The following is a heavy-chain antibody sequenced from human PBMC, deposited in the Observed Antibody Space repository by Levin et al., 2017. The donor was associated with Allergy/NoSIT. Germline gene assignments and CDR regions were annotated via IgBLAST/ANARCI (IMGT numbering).Heavy chain of an antibody. CDR2: VSAGVLIT. CDR1: GFTFSNYA. V-gene: IGHV3-23*01. Sequence: GGSLRLSCAASGFTFSNYAMTWVRQAPGKGLEWVSTVSAGVLITYYADSVKGRFTISRDNSKNTLYLQMNSLSADDTAVYYYAKESYTSSRVDYWGQGTLVTVSS. D-gene: IGHD6-13*01. J-gene: IGHJ4*02. CDR3: AKESYTSSRVDY.